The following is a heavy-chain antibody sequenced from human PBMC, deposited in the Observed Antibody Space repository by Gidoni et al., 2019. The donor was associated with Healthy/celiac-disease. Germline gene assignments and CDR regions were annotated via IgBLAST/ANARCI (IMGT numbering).Heavy chain of an antibody. Sequence: EAQLVPSGAEVKQLGAARKISGKGSRYSSTSDRSGWVRQLPGKGLEWMGIIYPGDSDTRYSPSFQGQVTISADKSISTAYLQWSSLKASDTAMYYCASRLTTIVERLEEDAFDIWGQGTMVTVSS. J-gene: IGHJ3*02. CDR2: IYPGDSDT. CDR1: RYSSTSDR. CDR3: ASRLTTIVERLEEDAFDI. V-gene: IGHV5-51*01. D-gene: IGHD1-1*01.